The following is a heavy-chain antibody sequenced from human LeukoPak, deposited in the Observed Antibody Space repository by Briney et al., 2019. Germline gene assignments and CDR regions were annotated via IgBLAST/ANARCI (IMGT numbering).Heavy chain of an antibody. D-gene: IGHD1-26*01. V-gene: IGHV1-24*01. CDR2: FDPEDGET. Sequence: ASVKVSCKVSGYTLTELSMHWVRQAPGKGLEWMGGFDPEDGETIYARKFQGRVTMTEDTSTDTAYMELSSLRSEDTAVYYCATGPWEPPNFDYWGQGTLVTVSS. CDR3: ATGPWEPPNFDY. J-gene: IGHJ4*02. CDR1: GYTLTELS.